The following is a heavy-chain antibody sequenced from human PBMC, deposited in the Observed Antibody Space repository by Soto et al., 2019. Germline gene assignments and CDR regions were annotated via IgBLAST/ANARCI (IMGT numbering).Heavy chain of an antibody. Sequence: PSETLSLTCTVSGGSVSSGSYYWSWIRQPPGKGLEWIGYIYYSGSTNYNPSLKGRVTISVDTSKNQFSLKLSSVTAADTAVYYCAREAAANWFDPWGQGTLVTVSS. CDR2: IYYSGST. J-gene: IGHJ5*02. CDR3: AREAAANWFDP. D-gene: IGHD6-13*01. CDR1: GGSVSSGSYY. V-gene: IGHV4-61*01.